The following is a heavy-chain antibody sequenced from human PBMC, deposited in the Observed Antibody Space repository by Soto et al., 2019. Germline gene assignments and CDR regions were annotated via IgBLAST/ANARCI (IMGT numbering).Heavy chain of an antibody. Sequence: PGASLRLSCAASGFTFSSYAMHWVRQAPGKGLEWVAVISYDGSNKYYADSVKGRFTISRDNSKNTLYLQMNSLRAEDTAVYYCARDTGYIDYWGQGTLVTVSS. D-gene: IGHD6-13*01. CDR1: GFTFSSYA. CDR2: ISYDGSNK. V-gene: IGHV3-30-3*01. CDR3: ARDTGYIDY. J-gene: IGHJ4*02.